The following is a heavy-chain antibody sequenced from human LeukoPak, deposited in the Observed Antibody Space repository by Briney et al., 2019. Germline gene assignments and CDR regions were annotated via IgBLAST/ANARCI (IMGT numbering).Heavy chain of an antibody. V-gene: IGHV3-15*01. J-gene: IGHJ6*03. D-gene: IGHD3-10*01. CDR1: GFTFSNAW. Sequence: GGSLRLSCAASGFTFSNAWMSWVRQAPGKGLEWVGRIKSKTDGGTTDYAAPVKGRFTISRDDSKNTLYLQMNSLKTEDTAVYYCTTYGSGSYFYYYYYYMDVWGKGTTVTVSS. CDR2: IKSKTDGGTT. CDR3: TTYGSGSYFYYYYYYMDV.